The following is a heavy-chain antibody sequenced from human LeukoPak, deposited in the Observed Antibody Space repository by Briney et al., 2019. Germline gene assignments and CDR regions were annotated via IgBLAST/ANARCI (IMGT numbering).Heavy chain of an antibody. Sequence: ASVKVSCKASGYTFTSYGISWVRQAPGQGLEWVGWISAYNGNTNYAQKLQGRVTMTTDTSTSTAYMELRSLRSDDTAVYYCAREFTPTPPGYCSGGSCYKSKTNYYYYGMDVWGQGTTVTVSS. V-gene: IGHV1-18*01. CDR2: ISAYNGNT. J-gene: IGHJ6*02. CDR1: GYTFTSYG. CDR3: AREFTPTPPGYCSGGSCYKSKTNYYYYGMDV. D-gene: IGHD2-15*01.